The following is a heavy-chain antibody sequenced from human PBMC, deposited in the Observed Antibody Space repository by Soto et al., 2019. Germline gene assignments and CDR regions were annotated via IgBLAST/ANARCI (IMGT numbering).Heavy chain of an antibody. D-gene: IGHD4-17*01. V-gene: IGHV1-69*14. CDR2: ILPVFGTA. CDR3: ARGHEYGGNSDAFDI. CDR1: GGTFSTSS. Sequence: QVHLVQSGAEVKKPGSSVKVSCKASGGTFSTSSINWLRQAPGQRPEWMGNILPVFGTADYAQKFRDRVTIAAAKAPNTAYMELRSLFSEDAAVYYCARGHEYGGNSDAFDIWGQGTVVTVSS. J-gene: IGHJ3*02.